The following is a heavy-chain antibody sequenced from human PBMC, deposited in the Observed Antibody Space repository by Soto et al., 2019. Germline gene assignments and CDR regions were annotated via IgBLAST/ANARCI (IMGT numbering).Heavy chain of an antibody. J-gene: IGHJ4*02. CDR3: GRNGSDSSSFQGFCY. Sequence: SETLSLTCTGSGGSISSSSYYWGWIRQPPGKGLEWIGSIYYSGSTYYNPSLKSRVTISVDTSKNQFSLKLSSVTAADTAVYLFGRNGSDSSSFQGFCYLGQGTLVTVSS. D-gene: IGHD6-13*01. CDR2: IYYSGST. CDR1: GGSISSSSYY. V-gene: IGHV4-39*01.